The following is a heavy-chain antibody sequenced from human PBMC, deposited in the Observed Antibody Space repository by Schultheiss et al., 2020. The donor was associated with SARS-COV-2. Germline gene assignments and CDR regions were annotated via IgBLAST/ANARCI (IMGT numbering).Heavy chain of an antibody. D-gene: IGHD5-24*01. J-gene: IGHJ4*02. CDR2: IWYDGNNK. V-gene: IGHV3-33*08. CDR3: TRWSDGDQPFDY. Sequence: GGSLRLSCAASGFTFSSYAMHWVRQAPGKGLEWVTVIWYDGNNKYYADSVKGRFTISRDNAKNSLYLQMNSLKTEDTAVYYCTRWSDGDQPFDYWGQGTLVTVSS. CDR1: GFTFSSYA.